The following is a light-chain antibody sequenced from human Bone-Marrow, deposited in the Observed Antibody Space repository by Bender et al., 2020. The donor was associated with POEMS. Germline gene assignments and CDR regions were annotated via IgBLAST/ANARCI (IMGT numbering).Light chain of an antibody. V-gene: IGLV1-44*01. CDR2: ADD. J-gene: IGLJ2*01. Sequence: QSVLTKPPSASGTPGQRVTISCSGGSIGRNPINWSQQPPGTAPRLVIYADDRRPSGVPNRFSASRSGTSASLAITGLQADDEADYYCQSYDSDLRGVIFGGGTKLTVL. CDR3: QSYDSDLRGVI. CDR1: SIGRNP.